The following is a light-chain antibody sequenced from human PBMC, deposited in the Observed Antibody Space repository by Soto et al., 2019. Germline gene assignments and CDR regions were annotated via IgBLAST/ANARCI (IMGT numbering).Light chain of an antibody. CDR3: QQYDTPPQT. CDR1: QSVLYSSNNKNY. V-gene: IGKV4-1*01. CDR2: WAS. Sequence: DIVMTQSPDSLAVSLGERATINCKSSQSVLYSSNNKNYLAWYQQKPGQPPKLLISWASTRESGVPDRFSGSASATDFTLNITSLQAEDVAVYYCQQYDTPPQTFGQGTKVEI. J-gene: IGKJ1*01.